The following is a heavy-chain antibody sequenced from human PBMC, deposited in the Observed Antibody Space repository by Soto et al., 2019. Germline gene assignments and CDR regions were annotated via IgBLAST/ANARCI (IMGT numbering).Heavy chain of an antibody. Sequence: GASVKVSCKASGYTFTIYAMHWVRQAPGQRLEWMGWINAGNGNTKYSQKFQGRVTITRDTSGSTAYMELSSLRSEDTAVYYFARSIVVVTVAYFWGQGTLVTVSS. J-gene: IGHJ4*02. V-gene: IGHV1-3*01. CDR2: INAGNGNT. CDR3: ARSIVVVTVAYF. D-gene: IGHD2-21*02. CDR1: GYTFTIYA.